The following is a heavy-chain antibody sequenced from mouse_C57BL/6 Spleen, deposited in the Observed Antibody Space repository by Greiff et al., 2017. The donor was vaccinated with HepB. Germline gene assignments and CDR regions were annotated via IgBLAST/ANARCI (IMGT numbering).Heavy chain of an antibody. D-gene: IGHD1-1*01. Sequence: EVQLQQSGPELVKPGASVKISCKASGYTFTDYYMNWVMQSHGKSLEWIGRINPYNGDTFYNQKFKGKATLTVDKSSSTAHMELRSLTSEDSAVYYCARDYYGSGGYFDVWGTGTTVTVSS. CDR2: INPYNGDT. V-gene: IGHV1-20*01. J-gene: IGHJ1*03. CDR3: ARDYYGSGGYFDV. CDR1: GYTFTDYY.